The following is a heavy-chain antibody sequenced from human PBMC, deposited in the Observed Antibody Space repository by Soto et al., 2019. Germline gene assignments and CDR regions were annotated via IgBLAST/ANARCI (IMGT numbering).Heavy chain of an antibody. CDR2: ISSSSDYI. CDR3: ARARVYATAPLDF. V-gene: IGHV3-21*06. Sequence: SGGSLRLSCAASGFTFTSYTMNWVRQAPGKGLEWVSSISSSSDYIYYADSMKGRVTISRDNAKNSLFLDMNSLTGEDTAVYYCARARVYATAPLDFWGQGTLVTVSS. CDR1: GFTFTSYT. D-gene: IGHD6-13*01. J-gene: IGHJ4*02.